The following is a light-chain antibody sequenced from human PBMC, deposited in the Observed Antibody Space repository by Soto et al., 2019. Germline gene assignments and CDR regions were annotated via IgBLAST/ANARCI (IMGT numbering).Light chain of an antibody. CDR1: SSNIGSNY. CDR2: RND. Sequence: QPVLTQPPSASGTPGQRVTISCSGRSSNIGSNYVYWYRQLPGTAPNVLIYRNDERPSGVPDRFSGSKSGSSASLAISGLRSEDEADYYCSAWDDSLSGPVFGRGTKLTVL. CDR3: SAWDDSLSGPV. J-gene: IGLJ3*02. V-gene: IGLV1-47*01.